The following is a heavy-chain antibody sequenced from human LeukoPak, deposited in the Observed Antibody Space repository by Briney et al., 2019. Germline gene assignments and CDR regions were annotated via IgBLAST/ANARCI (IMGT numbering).Heavy chain of an antibody. Sequence: SETLSLTCTVSGGSISSYYWSWIRQPPGKGLEWIGYIYYSGSTNYNPSLKSRVTISVGTSKNQFSLKLSSVTAADTAVYYCARQSVNYDILTGSDYWGQGTLVTVSS. V-gene: IGHV4-59*08. J-gene: IGHJ4*02. D-gene: IGHD3-9*01. CDR3: ARQSVNYDILTGSDY. CDR1: GGSISSYY. CDR2: IYYSGST.